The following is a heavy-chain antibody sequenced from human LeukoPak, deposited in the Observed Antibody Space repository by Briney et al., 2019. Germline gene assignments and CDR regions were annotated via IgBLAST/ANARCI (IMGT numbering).Heavy chain of an antibody. Sequence: GASVKVSCKVSGYTLTEISMHWVRQAPGKGLEWMGGFDPEEGETIYAQKFQGRVTMTEDTSTDTAYMELSSLRSEDTAVFYCVSDPITMIREVIIEGFDPWGQGTLVTVSS. CDR2: FDPEEGET. CDR3: VSDPITMIREVIIEGFDP. J-gene: IGHJ5*02. CDR1: GYTLTEIS. D-gene: IGHD3-10*01. V-gene: IGHV1-24*01.